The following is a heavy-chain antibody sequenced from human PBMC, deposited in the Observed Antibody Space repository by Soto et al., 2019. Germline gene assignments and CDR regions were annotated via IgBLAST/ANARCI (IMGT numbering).Heavy chain of an antibody. CDR3: AHPRGYGVFDAVDI. V-gene: IGHV3-23*01. D-gene: IGHD4-17*01. J-gene: IGHJ3*02. Sequence: GGSLRLSXAASGFIFSTYAMNWVRQAPGKGLECVSAISNTGGSTFYAESVRGRFTISRDNSINTLYLQMTSLRTEDTAVYYCAHPRGYGVFDAVDIWGRGTMVTVSS. CDR2: ISNTGGST. CDR1: GFIFSTYA.